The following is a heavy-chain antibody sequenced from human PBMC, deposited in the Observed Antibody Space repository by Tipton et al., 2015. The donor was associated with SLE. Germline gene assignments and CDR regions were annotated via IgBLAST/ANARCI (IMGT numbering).Heavy chain of an antibody. CDR3: ARVDTAMADDAFDI. J-gene: IGHJ3*02. CDR2: MNPNSGNT. V-gene: IGHV1-8*02. D-gene: IGHD5-18*01. CDR1: GYTFTSYD. Sequence: QLVQSGAEVKKPGASVKVSCKASGYTFTSYDINWVRQATGQGLEWMGWMNPNSGNTGYAQKFQGRVTMTRNTSVSTAYMELSSLRSEDTAVYYCARVDTAMADDAFDIWGQGTMVTVSS.